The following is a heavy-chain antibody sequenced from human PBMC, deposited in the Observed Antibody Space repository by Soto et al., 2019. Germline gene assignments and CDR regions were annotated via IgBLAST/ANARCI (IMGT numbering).Heavy chain of an antibody. V-gene: IGHV2-5*02. D-gene: IGHD3-16*01. CDR2: IFWDDDK. CDR1: GFSLSTTGVG. CDR3: AHSKPRGGMRAFDY. J-gene: IGHJ4*02. Sequence: QITLKESGPTLVKPTQTLTLTCTFSGFSLSTTGVGVGWIRQPPGKALEWLALIFWDDDKRYSPSLKSRLTITTDTSKKQVVLKMTNMDPVDTATYYCAHSKPRGGMRAFDYWGQGTLVTVSS.